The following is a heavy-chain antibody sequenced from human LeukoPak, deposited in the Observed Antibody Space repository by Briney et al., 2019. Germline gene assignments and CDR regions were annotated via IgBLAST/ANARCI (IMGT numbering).Heavy chain of an antibody. CDR2: INSDGSST. D-gene: IGHD4-11*01. CDR1: GLTFSSYW. Sequence: SGGSLRLSCAASGLTFSSYWMYWVRQAPGKGLVWVSRINSDGSSTSYADSVKGRFTISRDNAKNTLYPQMNSLRAEDTAVYYCARGYSDYSNYWGQGTLVTVSS. CDR3: ARGYSDYSNY. J-gene: IGHJ4*02. V-gene: IGHV3-74*01.